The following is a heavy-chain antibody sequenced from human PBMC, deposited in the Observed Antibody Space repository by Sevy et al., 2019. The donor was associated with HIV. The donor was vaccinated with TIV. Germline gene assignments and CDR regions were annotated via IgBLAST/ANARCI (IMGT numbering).Heavy chain of an antibody. CDR3: ARSSITMVRGRDFDY. D-gene: IGHD3-10*01. CDR1: GYTFPAFS. J-gene: IGHJ4*02. Sequence: GGSLRLSCTASGYTFPAFSFNWVRQAPGKGLEWLSYISTGTDHIYYADSAKGRFTISRDNAKNSLYLQMNSLRAEDTAVYYCARSSITMVRGRDFDYWGQGTLVTVSS. CDR2: ISTGTDHI. V-gene: IGHV3-21*05.